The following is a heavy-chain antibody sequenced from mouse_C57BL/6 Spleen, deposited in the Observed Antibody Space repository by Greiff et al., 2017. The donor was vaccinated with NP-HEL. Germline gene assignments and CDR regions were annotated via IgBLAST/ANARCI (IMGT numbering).Heavy chain of an antibody. D-gene: IGHD2-4*01. CDR3: AKRYDYEDYAMDY. J-gene: IGHJ4*01. V-gene: IGHV1-69*01. Sequence: QVQLQQPGAELVMPGASVKLSCKASGYTFTSYWMHWVKQRPGQGLEWIGNIDPTDSYTNYNQKFKGKSTLTVNKSSNTAYMQLSSLTSEDSAVYYCAKRYDYEDYAMDYWGQGTSVTVSS. CDR2: IDPTDSYT. CDR1: GYTFTSYW.